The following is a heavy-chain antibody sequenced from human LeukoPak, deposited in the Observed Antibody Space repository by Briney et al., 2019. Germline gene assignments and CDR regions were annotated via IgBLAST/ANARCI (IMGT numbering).Heavy chain of an antibody. Sequence: SETLSLTCTVSGGSISSYYWNWIRQPPGKGLEWIGYIYNSGNTNYNPSLKSRVTISVDTSKNQLSLNLRSVTAADTAVYYCARGYGGNSGIGFDYWGQGTLVTVSS. CDR3: ARGYGGNSGIGFDY. J-gene: IGHJ4*02. V-gene: IGHV4-4*09. D-gene: IGHD4-23*01. CDR2: IYNSGNT. CDR1: GGSISSYY.